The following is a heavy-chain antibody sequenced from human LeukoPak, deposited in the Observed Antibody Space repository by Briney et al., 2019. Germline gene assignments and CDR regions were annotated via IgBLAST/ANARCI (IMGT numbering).Heavy chain of an antibody. J-gene: IGHJ4*02. D-gene: IGHD2-21*01. CDR3: ARELSQIVWGGLDY. CDR1: GFIFSHYG. V-gene: IGHV3-33*05. CDR2: IQNDASTR. Sequence: GGSLRLSCTASGFIFSHYGMHWVRQAPGKGLEWVAVIQNDASTRNYVDSVKGRFTISRDNSENTVFLQMDSLRVEDTAVYYCARELSQIVWGGLDYGGQGTLVTVSS.